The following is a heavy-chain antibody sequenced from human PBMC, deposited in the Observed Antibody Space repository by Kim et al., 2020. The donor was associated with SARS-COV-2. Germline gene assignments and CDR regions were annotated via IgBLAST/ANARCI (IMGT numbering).Heavy chain of an antibody. D-gene: IGHD3-9*01. Sequence: ASVKVSCKASGDTFTSYSMNWVRQAPGQGLEWMGWIIPIIGAANYAQKFQGRVTMTRDTSISTAYMELSRLRSDDTAVYYCARYGQGYFVWSKWYDPWCQETLVTVSS. CDR2: IIPIIGAA. CDR1: GDTFTSYS. CDR3: ARYGQGYFVWSKWYDP. J-gene: IGHJ5*02. V-gene: IGHV1-2*02.